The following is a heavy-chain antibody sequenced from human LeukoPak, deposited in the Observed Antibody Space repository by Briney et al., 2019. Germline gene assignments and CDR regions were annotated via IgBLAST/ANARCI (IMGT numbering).Heavy chain of an antibody. Sequence: GGSLRLSCAAPGFTFSDYIMNWVRQAPGKGLEWLSYISSGSRTIYYADSVKGRFTISRDNAKNSLYLQMNSLRDEDTAVYYCARGLRYSSGWYYFDYWGQGTLVTVSS. J-gene: IGHJ4*02. CDR3: ARGLRYSSGWYYFDY. CDR1: GFTFSDYI. D-gene: IGHD6-19*01. CDR2: ISSGSRTI. V-gene: IGHV3-48*02.